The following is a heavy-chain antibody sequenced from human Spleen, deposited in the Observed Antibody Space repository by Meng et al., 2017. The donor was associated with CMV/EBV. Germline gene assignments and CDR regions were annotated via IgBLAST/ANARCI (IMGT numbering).Heavy chain of an antibody. D-gene: IGHD3-3*01. V-gene: IGHV3-23*01. CDR3: AKDQGLTYYDFWSGCCFDY. CDR2: ISGSGGTT. Sequence: GGSLRLSCAASGFTFSSYSMTWVRQAPGKGLEWVSAISGSGGTTYYADSVRGRFTISRGNSKNTLYLQMNNLRAEDTAIYYCAKDQGLTYYDFWSGCCFDYWGQGTLVTVSS. J-gene: IGHJ4*02. CDR1: GFTFSSYS.